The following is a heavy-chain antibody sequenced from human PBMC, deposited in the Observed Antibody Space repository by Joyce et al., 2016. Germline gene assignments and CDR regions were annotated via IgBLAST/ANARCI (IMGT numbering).Heavy chain of an antibody. CDR2: ISYDGSNK. CDR3: ARDEGYDFWSGYANLYGLGV. CDR1: GFTFSSHA. D-gene: IGHD3-3*01. Sequence: QVQLVESGGGVVQPGGSLRLSCAASGFTFSSHAMHWVRQARGMGLEWVSVISYDGSNKLYADSVKGRFTISRDIFKNTLHLQMSTLRAEDTAVYYCARDEGYDFWSGYANLYGLGVWGQGTTVTVSS. V-gene: IGHV3-30*04. J-gene: IGHJ6*02.